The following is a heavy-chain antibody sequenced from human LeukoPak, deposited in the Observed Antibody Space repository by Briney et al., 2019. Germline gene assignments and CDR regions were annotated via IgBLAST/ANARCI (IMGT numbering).Heavy chain of an antibody. Sequence: GASVKVSCKASGYTFTSYGISWVRQAPGQGLEWMGWISAYNGNTNYAQKLQGRVTMTTDTSTSTAYMELRSLRSDDTAVYYCARDYWAYCGGDCYSGVTQIDYWGQGTLVTVSS. D-gene: IGHD2-21*02. V-gene: IGHV1-18*01. CDR3: ARDYWAYCGGDCYSGVTQIDY. CDR2: ISAYNGNT. CDR1: GYTFTSYG. J-gene: IGHJ4*02.